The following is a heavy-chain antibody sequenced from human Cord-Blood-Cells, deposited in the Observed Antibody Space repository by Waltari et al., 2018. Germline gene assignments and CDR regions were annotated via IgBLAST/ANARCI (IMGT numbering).Heavy chain of an antibody. J-gene: IGHJ3*02. CDR1: GGSFSGYY. D-gene: IGHD6-13*01. CDR3: ARVQPNSSSWYGDAFDI. Sequence: QVQLQQWGAGLLKPSETLSLTCAVYGGSFSGYYWSWIRQPPGKGLEWIGEINHSGSPDSNPSLKSRVTISVDTAKNQFSLKLGSVTAADTAVYYCARVQPNSSSWYGDAFDIWGQGTMVTVSS. CDR2: INHSGSP. V-gene: IGHV4-34*01.